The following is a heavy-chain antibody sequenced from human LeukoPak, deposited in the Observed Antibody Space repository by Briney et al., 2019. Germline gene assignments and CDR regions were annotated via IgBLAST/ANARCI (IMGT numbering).Heavy chain of an antibody. V-gene: IGHV4-59*11. D-gene: IGHD6-13*01. Sequence: PSETLSLTCTVSGGSINSHYWSWIRQPPGKGLEWIGYVLYPGSTNYNPSLKSRVTMSLDTSRAQFSLRLTSVTAADTAIHYCASRPADSTWYGVFDYWSQGTLVTVSS. CDR1: GGSINSHY. J-gene: IGHJ4*02. CDR2: VLYPGST. CDR3: ASRPADSTWYGVFDY.